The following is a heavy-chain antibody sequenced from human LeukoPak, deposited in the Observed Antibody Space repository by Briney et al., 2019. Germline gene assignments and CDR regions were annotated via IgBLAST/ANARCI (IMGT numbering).Heavy chain of an antibody. CDR2: INTDNGNT. Sequence: ASVKVSCTASGYTFKTYGISWVRQAPGQRPEWMGWINTDNGNTKYAQKFQGRVTMTTDTSTSTAYMELSSLRSDDTAVYYCARKGCTGDCYRFVPWGQGTLVTVSS. CDR1: GYTFKTYG. D-gene: IGHD2-21*02. J-gene: IGHJ5*02. V-gene: IGHV1-18*01. CDR3: ARKGCTGDCYRFVP.